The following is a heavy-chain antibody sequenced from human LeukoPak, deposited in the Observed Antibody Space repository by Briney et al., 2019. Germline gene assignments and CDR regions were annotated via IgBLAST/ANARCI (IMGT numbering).Heavy chain of an antibody. D-gene: IGHD3-9*01. CDR1: GFTFSSYW. V-gene: IGHV3-7*01. CDR3: ARARRYFAGLGKKDFDY. J-gene: IGHJ4*02. Sequence: GGSLRLSCAASGFTFSSYWMSWVRQAPGKGLEWVANIKQDGSEKYYVDSVKGRFTISRDNAKNSLYLQMNSLRAEDTAVYYCARARRYFAGLGKKDFDYWGKGPLVTVSS. CDR2: IKQDGSEK.